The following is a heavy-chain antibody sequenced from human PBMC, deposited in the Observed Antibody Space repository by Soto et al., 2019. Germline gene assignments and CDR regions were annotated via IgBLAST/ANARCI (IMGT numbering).Heavy chain of an antibody. CDR2: IYYSGST. CDR3: ARVEEVGTYYYGIDV. D-gene: IGHD1-26*01. V-gene: IGHV4-31*03. J-gene: IGHJ6*02. Sequence: QVQLQESGPGLVKPSQTLSLTCTVSGGSISSGGYYWSWIRQHPGKGLEWIGYIYYSGSTYYNPSLKSRVTISVDTSKNQFSLKLSSLTAADTAVYYCARVEEVGTYYYGIDVWGQGTTVTVSS. CDR1: GGSISSGGYY.